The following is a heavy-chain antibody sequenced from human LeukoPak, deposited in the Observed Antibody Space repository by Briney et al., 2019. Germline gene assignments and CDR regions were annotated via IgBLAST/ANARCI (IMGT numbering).Heavy chain of an antibody. CDR2: ISSSSSTI. CDR1: GFTFSSYA. V-gene: IGHV3-48*02. CDR3: ARGELPRYYYYGMDV. J-gene: IGHJ6*02. D-gene: IGHD1-26*01. Sequence: GGSLRLSCAASGFTFSSYAMNWVRQAPGKGLEWVSYISSSSSTIYYADSVKGRFTISRDNAKNSLYLQMNSLRDEDTAVYYCARGELPRYYYYGMDVWGQGTTVTVSS.